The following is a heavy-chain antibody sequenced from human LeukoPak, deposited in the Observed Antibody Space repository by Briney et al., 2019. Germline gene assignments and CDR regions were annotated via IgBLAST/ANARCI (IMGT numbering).Heavy chain of an antibody. J-gene: IGHJ1*01. Sequence: GGSLRLSCAASGFTFRSYAMSWVRQAPGKGLEWVSTISGSGAYTYYADSVKGRFTISRDNSKNTLYLQMNSLRAEDTAVYYCAKYFASGSYYKLPHWGQGTLVTVSS. CDR2: ISGSGAYT. CDR3: AKYFASGSYYKLPH. CDR1: GFTFRSYA. D-gene: IGHD3-10*01. V-gene: IGHV3-23*01.